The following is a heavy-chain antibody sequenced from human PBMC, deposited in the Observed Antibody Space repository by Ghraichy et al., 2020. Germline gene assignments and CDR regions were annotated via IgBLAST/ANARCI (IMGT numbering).Heavy chain of an antibody. CDR3: TTEETPVSDFYFGMDV. J-gene: IGHJ6*02. CDR2: IKSKGDGGTT. Sequence: GSLRLSCAASGLSFNNAWMNWVRQAPGKGLEWVGRIKSKGDGGTTDYGAPVRGRFIISRDDSKSTVHLQMNSLKTEDSGVYYCTTEETPVSDFYFGMDVWGQGTTVTVSS. CDR1: GLSFNNAW. D-gene: IGHD1-26*01. V-gene: IGHV3-15*07.